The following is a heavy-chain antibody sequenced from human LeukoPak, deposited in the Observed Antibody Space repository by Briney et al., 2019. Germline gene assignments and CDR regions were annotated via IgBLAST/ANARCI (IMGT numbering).Heavy chain of an antibody. Sequence: GGSLRLSCAASGFTFSSYSMNWVRQAPGKGLEWVSYISSSSSTIYYAGSVKGRFTISRDNAKNSLYLQMNSLRAEDTAVYYCARDEAVAGYDYWGQGTLVTVSS. V-gene: IGHV3-48*01. CDR2: ISSSSSTI. D-gene: IGHD6-19*01. J-gene: IGHJ4*02. CDR3: ARDEAVAGYDY. CDR1: GFTFSSYS.